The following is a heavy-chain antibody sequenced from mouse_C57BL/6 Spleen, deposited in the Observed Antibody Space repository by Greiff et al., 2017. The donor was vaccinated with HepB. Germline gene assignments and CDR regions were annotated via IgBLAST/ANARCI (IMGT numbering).Heavy chain of an antibody. D-gene: IGHD2-4*01. V-gene: IGHV5-9*01. CDR1: GFTFSSYT. CDR2: ISGGGGNT. CDR3: TRPYYDTTGWYFDV. Sequence: EVQLVESGGGLVKPGGSLKLSCAASGFTFSSYTMSWVRQTPEKRLEWVATISGGGGNTYYPDSVKGRFTISRDNAKNTLYLQMSSLRSEDTALYYCTRPYYDTTGWYFDVWGTGTTVTVSS. J-gene: IGHJ1*03.